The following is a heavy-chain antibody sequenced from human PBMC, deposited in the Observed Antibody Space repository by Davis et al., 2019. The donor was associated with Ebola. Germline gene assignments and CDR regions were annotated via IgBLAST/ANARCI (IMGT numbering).Heavy chain of an antibody. CDR1: GFTFNNYG. J-gene: IGHJ4*02. CDR3: ARDQAAIPVVANHFDD. Sequence: GESLKISCAASGFTFNNYGMHWVRQAPGKGLEWVAVIWYDGGNKFYADSVKGRFTISRDNSNNTLYLQMNSLRAEDTGVYYCARDQAAIPVVANHFDDWGQGTLVTVSS. D-gene: IGHD2-2*02. CDR2: IWYDGGNK. V-gene: IGHV3-33*01.